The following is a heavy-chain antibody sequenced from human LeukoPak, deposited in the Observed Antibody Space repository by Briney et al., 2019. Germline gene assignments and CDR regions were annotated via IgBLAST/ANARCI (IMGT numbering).Heavy chain of an antibody. J-gene: IGHJ4*02. CDR3: ARGITVTTFEDY. CDR1: GFTFSSYS. CDR2: LSSSSSYI. D-gene: IGHD4-17*01. V-gene: IGHV3-21*01. Sequence: PGGSLRLSCAASGFTFSSYSMNWVRQAPGKGLEWVSSLSSSSSYIYYADSVKGRFTISRDNAKNSLYLQMNSLRAEDTAVYYCARGITVTTFEDYWGQGTLVTVSS.